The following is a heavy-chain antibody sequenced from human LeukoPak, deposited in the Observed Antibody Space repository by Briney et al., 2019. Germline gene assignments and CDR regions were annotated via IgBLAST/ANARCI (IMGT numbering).Heavy chain of an antibody. Sequence: SETLSLTCTVSGGSISSSSYYWGWIRQPPGKGLEWIGSIYYSGSTYYNPSLKSRVTISVDTSKNQFSLKLSSVTAADTAVYYCASSQIILTGYNFDYWGQGTLVTVSS. CDR2: IYYSGST. CDR1: GGSISSSSYY. CDR3: ASSQIILTGYNFDY. J-gene: IGHJ4*02. V-gene: IGHV4-39*07. D-gene: IGHD3-9*01.